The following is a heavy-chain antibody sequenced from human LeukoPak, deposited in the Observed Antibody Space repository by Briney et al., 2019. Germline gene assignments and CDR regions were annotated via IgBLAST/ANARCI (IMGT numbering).Heavy chain of an antibody. CDR3: ALSPGFLGYDGSGYRPMDAFDI. J-gene: IGHJ3*02. CDR2: IYSDNT. CDR1: GFTVSSNS. V-gene: IGHV3-53*01. Sequence: GGSLRLSCTVSGFTVSSNSMSWVRQAPGKGLEWVSFIYSDNTHYSDSVKGRFTISRDNSKNTLYLQMNSLRAEDTAVYYCALSPGFLGYDGSGYRPMDAFDIWGQGTMVAVSS. D-gene: IGHD3-22*01.